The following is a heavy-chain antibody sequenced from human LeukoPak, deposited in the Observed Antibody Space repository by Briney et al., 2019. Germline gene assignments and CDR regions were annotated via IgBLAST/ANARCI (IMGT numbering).Heavy chain of an antibody. V-gene: IGHV3-49*04. D-gene: IGHD5-12*01. CDR3: SRHLVVTISGYPADWFDP. CDR1: GFTFSSYA. Sequence: GGSLRLSCAASGFTFSSYAMSWVRQAPGKGLEWVGFIRSRAYGGTTEYAASVKGRFTISRDDSKTIAYLQMNSLKTEDTAVYYCSRHLVVTISGYPADWFDPWGQGTLVTVSS. CDR2: IRSRAYGGTT. J-gene: IGHJ5*02.